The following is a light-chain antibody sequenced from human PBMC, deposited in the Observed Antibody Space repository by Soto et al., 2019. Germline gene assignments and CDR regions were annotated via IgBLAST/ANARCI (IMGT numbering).Light chain of an antibody. Sequence: DIPMTQSPSTLSASVGDRVTFTCRASESISDWLVWYHQKPGKAPKLLIYKASRLESGVPSRFSGSASGTEFTLTITSLQPDDFGTYCCQQYSTSSISFGLGTRLEIK. CDR1: ESISDW. CDR3: QQYSTSSIS. J-gene: IGKJ5*01. V-gene: IGKV1-5*03. CDR2: KAS.